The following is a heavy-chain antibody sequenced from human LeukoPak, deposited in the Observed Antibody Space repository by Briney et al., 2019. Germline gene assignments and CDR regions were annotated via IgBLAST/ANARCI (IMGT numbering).Heavy chain of an antibody. D-gene: IGHD1-14*01. CDR3: ARALTTGSGC. CDR2: IKEDGTEK. CDR1: GFTFSNYW. Sequence: GGSLRLSCTASGFTFSNYWMTWVRQAPEKGLECVATIKEDGTEKYYVDSVKGRFTISRDNAKESLYLQMDGLRAEDTAMYYCARALTTGSGCWGQGTLVTVSS. J-gene: IGHJ4*02. V-gene: IGHV3-7*01.